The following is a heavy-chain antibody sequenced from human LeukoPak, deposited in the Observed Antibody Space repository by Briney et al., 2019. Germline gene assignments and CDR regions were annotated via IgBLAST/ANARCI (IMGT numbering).Heavy chain of an antibody. Sequence: PETLSLTCTVSGGSISSYYCSWIRQPPGEGLEWIGYIYYSGSTNYNPSLKSRVTISVDTSKNRFSLKLSSVTAADTAVYYCARWTWGNFDYWGQGTLVTVSS. CDR1: GGSISSYY. CDR3: ARWTWGNFDY. D-gene: IGHD3-16*01. CDR2: IYYSGST. J-gene: IGHJ4*02. V-gene: IGHV4-59*01.